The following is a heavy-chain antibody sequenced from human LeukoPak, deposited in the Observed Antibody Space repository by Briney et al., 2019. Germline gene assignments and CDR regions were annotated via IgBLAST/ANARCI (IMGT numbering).Heavy chain of an antibody. D-gene: IGHD3-10*01. CDR2: IGTAGDT. J-gene: IGHJ6*03. V-gene: IGHV3-13*01. Sequence: GGSLRLSCAASGFTFSSYDMHWVRQATGKGLEWVSAIGTAGDTYYPGSVKGRFTISRDNAKNSLYLQMNSLRAEDTALYYCARWVWFGEYYYMDVWGKGTTVTVSS. CDR3: ARWVWFGEYYYMDV. CDR1: GFTFSSYD.